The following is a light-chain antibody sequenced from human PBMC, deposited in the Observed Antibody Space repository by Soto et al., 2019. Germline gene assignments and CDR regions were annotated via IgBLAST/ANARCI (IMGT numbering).Light chain of an antibody. CDR3: QYYDTSLIGPSGIYV. CDR1: TSNIGAGSD. CDR2: SNS. J-gene: IGLJ1*01. Sequence: QSVLTQPPSVSGAPGQRVTISCTGTTSNIGAGSDIHWYQQLPGKAPKLLIYSNSHRPSGVPSRFSGSKSGTSASLAITGLQAEDEGDYYCQYYDTSLIGPSGIYVFGSGTKVTVL. V-gene: IGLV1-40*01.